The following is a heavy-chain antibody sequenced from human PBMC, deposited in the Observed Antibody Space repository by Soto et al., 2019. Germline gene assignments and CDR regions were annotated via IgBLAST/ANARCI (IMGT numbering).Heavy chain of an antibody. V-gene: IGHV1-2*04. CDR1: GYTFTGHY. CDR2: INPNSGAT. D-gene: IGHD3-16*01. Sequence: QAQLVQSGAELKRPGASVKVSCKASGYTFTGHYIHWVRQAPGQGPEWMGWINPNSGATKFGQKFQDWVTLTRDTSISTVYMALTRLTDDDTAVYFCASAGNAFCNTEGCPHYYGMDVWGQGTTVVVS. CDR3: ASAGNAFCNTEGCPHYYGMDV. J-gene: IGHJ6*02.